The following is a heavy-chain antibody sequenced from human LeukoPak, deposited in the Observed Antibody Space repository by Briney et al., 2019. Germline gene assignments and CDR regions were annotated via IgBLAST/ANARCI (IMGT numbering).Heavy chain of an antibody. CDR2: IRSSSSYT. Sequence: GGSLRLSCAASGFTFSDYYMSWIRQAPGKGLEWVSYIRSSSSYTKYADSVKGRFTISRDNAKNSLYLQMNSLRAEDTAVYYCARRSFRGSYYYDSSLDAFDIWGQGTMVTVSS. J-gene: IGHJ3*02. CDR1: GFTFSDYY. D-gene: IGHD3-22*01. V-gene: IGHV3-11*03. CDR3: ARRSFRGSYYYDSSLDAFDI.